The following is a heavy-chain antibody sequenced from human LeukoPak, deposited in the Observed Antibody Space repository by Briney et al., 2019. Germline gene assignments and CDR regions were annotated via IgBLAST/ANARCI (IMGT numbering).Heavy chain of an antibody. CDR3: TRLVGSSRVDY. CDR2: IRSKADSYAR. J-gene: IGHJ4*02. CDR1: GFTFSGSG. V-gene: IGHV3-73*01. Sequence: GGSLRLSCAASGFTFSGSGIHWVRQASGKGLEWIGGIRSKADSYARAYGASVKGRFTISRDDSKNTAYLQMNSLKTEDTAVYYCTRLVGSSRVDYWGQGTQVTVSS. D-gene: IGHD1-26*01.